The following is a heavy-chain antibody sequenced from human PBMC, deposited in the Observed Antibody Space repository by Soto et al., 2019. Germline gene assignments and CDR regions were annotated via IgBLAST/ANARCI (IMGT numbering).Heavy chain of an antibody. CDR1: GDSVSSNSAA. CDR3: ARGSRYSSGWHPPGSMDF. J-gene: IGHJ6*03. Sequence: SQTLSLTCAISGDSVSSNSAAWNWIRQSPSRGLEGLGRTYYRSKWYNDYAVSVKSRITINPDTSKNQFSLQLNSVTPEDTAVYYCARGSRYSSGWHPPGSMDFWGTATTVTVSS. V-gene: IGHV6-1*01. CDR2: TYYRSKWYN. D-gene: IGHD6-19*01.